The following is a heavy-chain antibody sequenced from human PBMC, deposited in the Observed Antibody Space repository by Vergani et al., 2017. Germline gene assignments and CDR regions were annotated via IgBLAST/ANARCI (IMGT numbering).Heavy chain of an antibody. CDR1: GGSISSSSYY. D-gene: IGHD5-18*01. J-gene: IGHJ4*02. CDR3: ARVGYSSNFDY. CDR2: IYYSGST. Sequence: QLQLQESGPGLVKPSETLSLTCTVSGGSISSSSYYWGWIRQPPGKGLEWIGSIYYSGSTYYNPSLKSRFTISVDTSKNQFSLKLSSVTAADTALYYCARVGYSSNFDYWGQGTLVTVSS. V-gene: IGHV4-39*07.